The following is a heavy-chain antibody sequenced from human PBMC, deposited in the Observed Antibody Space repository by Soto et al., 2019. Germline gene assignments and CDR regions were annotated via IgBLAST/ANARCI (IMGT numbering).Heavy chain of an antibody. D-gene: IGHD3-10*01. V-gene: IGHV1-46*03. CDR2: INPSGRTT. Sequence: EASVKVSCKTSGYTFTTYYIHWVRQAPGQGLEWMGMINPSGRTTGYAQKFQGRVTMTRDTSTSTVYMELSSLRSEDTAVYYCDRNTFYYGWEVWGQGTTVTVS. J-gene: IGHJ6*02. CDR3: DRNTFYYGWEV. CDR1: GYTFTTYY.